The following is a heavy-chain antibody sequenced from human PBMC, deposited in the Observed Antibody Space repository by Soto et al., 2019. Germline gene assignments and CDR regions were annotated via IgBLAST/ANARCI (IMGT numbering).Heavy chain of an antibody. J-gene: IGHJ4*02. V-gene: IGHV4-59*08. D-gene: IGHD2-15*01. CDR3: ARTFCSGGTCFDLFDY. CDR2: IYYSGST. Sequence: SETLSLTCTVSGGSISSYYWSWIRQPPGKGLEWIGYIYYSGSTNYNPSLKSRVTISVDTSKNQFSLKLSSVTAADTAVYYCARTFCSGGTCFDLFDYWGQGALVTVSS. CDR1: GGSISSYY.